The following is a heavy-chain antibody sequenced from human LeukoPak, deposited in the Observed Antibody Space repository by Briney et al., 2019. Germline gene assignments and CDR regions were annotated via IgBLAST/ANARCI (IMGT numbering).Heavy chain of an antibody. J-gene: IGHJ4*02. CDR2: INPNSGGT. D-gene: IGHD6-6*01. V-gene: IGHV1-2*06. CDR1: GYTFTGYY. Sequence: ASVNVSCKASGYTFTGYYMHWVRQAPGQGLEWMGRINPNSGGTNYAQKFQGRVTMTRDTSISTAYMELSRLRSDDTAVYYCARGGYSSSSTGDYWGQGTLVTVSS. CDR3: ARGGYSSSSTGDY.